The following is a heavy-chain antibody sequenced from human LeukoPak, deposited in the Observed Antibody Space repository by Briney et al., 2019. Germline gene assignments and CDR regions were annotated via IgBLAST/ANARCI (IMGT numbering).Heavy chain of an antibody. D-gene: IGHD3-22*01. CDR1: ARPISTYY. V-gene: IGHV4-59*01. J-gene: IGHJ4*02. Sequence: SETLSLTRTVSARPISTYYWGWTRQPPREGLEWIGYIYYSGSTNYSPSLKSRVTMSVDTSKNHVSLRLTSVTAADTAVYYCARVTAESTGYYRFADYWGQGTLVTVSS. CDR3: ARVTAESTGYYRFADY. CDR2: IYYSGST.